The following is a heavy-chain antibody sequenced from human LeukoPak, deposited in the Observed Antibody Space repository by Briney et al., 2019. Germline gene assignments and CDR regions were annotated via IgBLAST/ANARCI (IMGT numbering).Heavy chain of an antibody. CDR1: GGSISSSY. Sequence: SETLSLTCTVSGGSISSSYWTWIRQPPGKGLEWIGNIYYSGSTNYNPSLKRRVTISLDTSKNQFSLKLSSVTAADTAVYYCASEAYYYDSSGYYKYWGQGTLVTVSS. J-gene: IGHJ4*02. V-gene: IGHV4-59*12. CDR3: ASEAYYYDSSGYYKY. D-gene: IGHD3-22*01. CDR2: IYYSGST.